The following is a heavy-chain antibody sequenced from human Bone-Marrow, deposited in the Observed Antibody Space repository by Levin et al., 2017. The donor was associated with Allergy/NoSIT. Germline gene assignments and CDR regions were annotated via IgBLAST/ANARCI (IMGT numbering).Heavy chain of an antibody. CDR2: IGVAGDA. CDR3: VAGGDY. CDR1: GFSFNRYD. V-gene: IGHV3-13*01. D-gene: IGHD3-10*01. Sequence: PGGSLRLSCAASGFSFNRYDMMWIRQVAGRGLELVSVIGVAGDAHYPGSVKGRFTISRDHAKSSVYLEMTNVRVGDTGLYYCVAGGDYWGQGILVTVSS. J-gene: IGHJ4*02.